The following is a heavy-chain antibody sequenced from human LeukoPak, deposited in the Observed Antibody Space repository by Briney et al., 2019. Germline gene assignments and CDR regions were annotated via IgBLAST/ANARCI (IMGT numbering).Heavy chain of an antibody. D-gene: IGHD5-12*01. Sequence: PSQTLSLTCTVSGGSISSGGYYWSWIRQPPGKGREWIGYIYHSGSTCYNPSLKSRVTISVDRSKNQFSLKLSSVTAADTAVYYCARVMGYSGYEKTIDYWGQGTLVTVSS. CDR2: IYHSGST. V-gene: IGHV4-30-2*01. J-gene: IGHJ4*02. CDR3: ARVMGYSGYEKTIDY. CDR1: GGSISSGGYY.